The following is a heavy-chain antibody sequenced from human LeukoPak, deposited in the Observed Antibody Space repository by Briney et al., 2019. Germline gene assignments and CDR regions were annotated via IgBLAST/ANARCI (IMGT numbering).Heavy chain of an antibody. V-gene: IGHV1-18*01. D-gene: IGHD6-19*01. CDR2: ISAYNGNT. Sequence: GASVKVSCKASGYTFSSYAISWVRQAPGQGLEWMGWISAYNGNTDYAQKLQGRVTMTTDTSTSTAYMELRSLRSEDTAVYYCARMTVSGRDNWFDPWGQGTLVTVSS. CDR1: GYTFSSYA. J-gene: IGHJ5*02. CDR3: ARMTVSGRDNWFDP.